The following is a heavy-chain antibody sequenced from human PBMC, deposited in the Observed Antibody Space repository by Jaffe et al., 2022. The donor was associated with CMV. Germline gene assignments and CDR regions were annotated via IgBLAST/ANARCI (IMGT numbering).Heavy chain of an antibody. J-gene: IGHJ6*03. V-gene: IGHV3-53*02. CDR1: GFTVSSNY. CDR3: ARVSTTGGVGPEYYYYYYYMDV. Sequence: EVQLVETGGGLIQPGGSLRLSCAASGFTVSSNYMSWVRQAPGKGLEWVSVIYSGGSTYYADSVKGRFTISRDNSKNTLYLQMNSLRAEDTAVYYCARVSTTGGVGPEYYYYYYYMDVWGKGTTVTVSS. D-gene: IGHD5-12*01. CDR2: IYSGGST.